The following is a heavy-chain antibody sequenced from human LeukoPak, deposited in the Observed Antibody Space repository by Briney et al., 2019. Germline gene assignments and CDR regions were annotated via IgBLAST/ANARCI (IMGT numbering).Heavy chain of an antibody. CDR3: AKGRGYSSGWYAANYYYGMDV. CDR2: ISENGGYT. Sequence: PGGSLRLSCAASGFTFNNYPMSWVRQAPGKGLEWVSSISENGGYTYYADSVKGRFTISRDNSNNTVNLQMNSLRAEDTAVYYCAKGRGYSSGWYAANYYYGMDVWGQGTTVTVSS. D-gene: IGHD6-19*01. J-gene: IGHJ6*02. V-gene: IGHV3-23*01. CDR1: GFTFNNYP.